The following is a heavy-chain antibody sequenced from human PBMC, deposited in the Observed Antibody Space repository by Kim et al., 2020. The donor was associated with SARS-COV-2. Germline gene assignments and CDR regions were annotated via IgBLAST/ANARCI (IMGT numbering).Heavy chain of an antibody. J-gene: IGHJ4*02. Sequence: GGSLRLSCAASGFRLSDHYMDWVRQAPGKGLEWVGRSRNKANGYTTEYAASVKGRFTISRDDSKNSLFLQMNSLKSEDTAVYYCARSGSDGDWRNQYFDQWGPGTLVTVSS. CDR1: GFRLSDHY. V-gene: IGHV3-72*01. D-gene: IGHD3-9*01. CDR3: ARSGSDGDWRNQYFDQ. CDR2: SRNKANGYTT.